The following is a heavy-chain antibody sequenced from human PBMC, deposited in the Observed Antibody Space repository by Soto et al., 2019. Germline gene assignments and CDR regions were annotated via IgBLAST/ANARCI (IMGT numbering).Heavy chain of an antibody. J-gene: IGHJ6*02. CDR1: GYSFTSYW. D-gene: IGHD6-13*01. V-gene: IGHV5-51*01. CDR2: IYPGDSDT. CDR3: ARTAAAGKYYYGMVV. Sequence: PGESLKISCKGSGYSFTSYWIGWVRQMPGKGLEWMGIIYPGDSDTRYSPSFQGQVTISADKSISTASMQWSSLKASDTAMYYCARTAAAGKYYYGMVVWGQGTTVTASS.